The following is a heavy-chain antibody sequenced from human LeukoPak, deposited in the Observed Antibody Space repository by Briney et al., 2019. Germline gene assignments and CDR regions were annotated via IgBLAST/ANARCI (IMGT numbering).Heavy chain of an antibody. J-gene: IGHJ4*02. Sequence: SETLSLTCTVSGGSISNYYWSWIRQPAGKGLEWIGRIYTSGSTNYNPSLKSRVTISVDSSTNHFSLRLTSVTAADTAIYYCAAMTTVTMYSYFFDSWGQGTLLTVSS. CDR1: GGSISNYY. CDR2: IYTSGST. D-gene: IGHD4-17*01. CDR3: AAMTTVTMYSYFFDS. V-gene: IGHV4-4*07.